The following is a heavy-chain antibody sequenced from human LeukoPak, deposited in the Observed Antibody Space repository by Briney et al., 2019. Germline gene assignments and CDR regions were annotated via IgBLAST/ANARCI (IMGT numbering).Heavy chain of an antibody. CDR1: RFTFTSYA. Sequence: GGSLRLSCAASRFTFTSYAIHWVRQAPGKGLEWVAVMSFDVRNTYYSESVKGRFTITRDNFRNTLYLQMNSLRTEDTAVYYCAFLEGYSYGTGSSYGTDVWGQGTAVTVS. CDR3: AFLEGYSYGTGSSYGTDV. D-gene: IGHD5-18*01. J-gene: IGHJ6*02. CDR2: MSFDVRNT. V-gene: IGHV3-30*03.